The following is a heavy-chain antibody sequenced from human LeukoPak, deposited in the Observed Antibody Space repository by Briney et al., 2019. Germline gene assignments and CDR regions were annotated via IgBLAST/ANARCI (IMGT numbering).Heavy chain of an antibody. J-gene: IGHJ6*03. CDR2: FSTSVTT. V-gene: IGHV4-4*07. D-gene: IGHD4-17*01. CDR3: ARAVTTDYYSYYRDV. Sequence: SETLSLTCTVSGGSISGYYWNWIRQPAGKGLEWIGRFSTSVTTNYNPSLRSRVTISVDKSKNQFSLRLSSVTAADTAVYYCARAVTTDYYSYYRDVWGKGTTVTVSS. CDR1: GGSISGYY.